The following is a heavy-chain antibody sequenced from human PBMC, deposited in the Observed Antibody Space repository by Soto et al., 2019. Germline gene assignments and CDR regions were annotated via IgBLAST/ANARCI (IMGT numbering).Heavy chain of an antibody. CDR2: ISGSGGST. CDR3: AKVIKPLSKLAHSGRAYRYYYYYGMDV. D-gene: IGHD3-10*01. J-gene: IGHJ6*02. CDR1: GFTFSSYA. Sequence: EVQLLESGGGLVQPGGSLRLSCAASGFTFSSYAMSWVRQAPEKGLEWVSAISGSGGSTYYADSVKGRFTISRDNSKNTLYLQMNSLRAEDTAVYYCAKVIKPLSKLAHSGRAYRYYYYYGMDVWGQGTTVTVSS. V-gene: IGHV3-23*01.